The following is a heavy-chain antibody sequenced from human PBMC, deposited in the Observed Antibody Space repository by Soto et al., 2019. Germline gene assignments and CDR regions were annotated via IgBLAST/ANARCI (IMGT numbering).Heavy chain of an antibody. CDR2: ISSSGSTI. D-gene: IGHD6-19*01. CDR1: VFTFSDYY. V-gene: IGHV3-11*01. J-gene: IGHJ4*02. Sequence: GGSLGLSCAASVFTFSDYYMSWIRQAPGKGLEWVSYISSSGSTIYYADSVKGRFTISRDNAKNSLYLQMNSLRAEDTAVYYCARGSSGWRVSGYFDYWGQGTLVTVSS. CDR3: ARGSSGWRVSGYFDY.